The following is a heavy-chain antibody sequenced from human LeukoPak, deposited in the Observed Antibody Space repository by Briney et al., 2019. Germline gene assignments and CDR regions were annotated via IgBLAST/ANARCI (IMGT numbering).Heavy chain of an antibody. CDR3: ARDRGRRSSYVTNYYYYYMDV. V-gene: IGHV1-69*13. D-gene: IGHD3-16*01. CDR2: IIPIFGTA. Sequence: ASVKVSCKASGGTFSTFSSYAISWVRQAPEQGLAWMGGIIPIFGTANYAQKFQGRVTITADESTSTAYMELSSLRSEDTAVYYCARDRGRRSSYVTNYYYYYMDVWGKGTTVTISS. J-gene: IGHJ6*03. CDR1: GGTFSTFSSYA.